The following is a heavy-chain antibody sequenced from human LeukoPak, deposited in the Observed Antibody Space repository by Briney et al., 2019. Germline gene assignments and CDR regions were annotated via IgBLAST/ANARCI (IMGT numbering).Heavy chain of an antibody. J-gene: IGHJ4*02. D-gene: IGHD4-11*01. CDR2: ISGSGGST. CDR3: AKDPYDYSRAFDY. CDR1: GFTFSSYG. V-gene: IGHV3-23*01. Sequence: GGSLRLSCAASGFTFSSYGMHWVRQAPGKGLEWVSAISGSGGSTYYADSVKGRFTISRDNSKNTLYLQMNSLRAEDTAVYYCAKDPYDYSRAFDYWGQGTLVTVSS.